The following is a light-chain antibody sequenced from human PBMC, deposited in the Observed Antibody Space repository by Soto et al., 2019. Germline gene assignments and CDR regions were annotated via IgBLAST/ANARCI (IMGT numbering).Light chain of an antibody. CDR3: QPYGSSPRT. CDR2: GAS. J-gene: IGKJ5*01. CDR1: QSVSSSF. V-gene: IGKV3-20*01. Sequence: EIVLTQSPGTLSLSPGERATLSCRASQSVSSSFLAWYQQKVGQAPRLLIYGASSRANGIPDRFSGSGSGTDFTLTISRLEPEDFEVYYCQPYGSSPRTLGQGTRLEIK.